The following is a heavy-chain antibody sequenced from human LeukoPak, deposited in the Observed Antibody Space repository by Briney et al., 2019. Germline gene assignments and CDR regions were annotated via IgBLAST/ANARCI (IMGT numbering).Heavy chain of an antibody. CDR3: AKDVGLRYFDWSPLSY. J-gene: IGHJ4*02. CDR1: GFTVSSNY. Sequence: GGSLRLSCAASGFTVSSNYMSWVRQAPGKGLEWVSAISGSGGSTYYADSVKGRFTISRDNSKNTLYLQMNSLRAEDTAVYYCAKDVGLRYFDWSPLSYWGQGTLVTVSS. V-gene: IGHV3-23*01. CDR2: ISGSGGST. D-gene: IGHD3-9*01.